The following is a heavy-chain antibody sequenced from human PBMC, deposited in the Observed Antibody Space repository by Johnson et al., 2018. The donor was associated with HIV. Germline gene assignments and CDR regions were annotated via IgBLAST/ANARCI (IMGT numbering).Heavy chain of an antibody. CDR1: GFTFSNAW. Sequence: VQLVESGGGLEKPGGSLRLSCVASGFTFSNAWMSWVRQAPGKGLEWVGRIKSKTDGGTADYAAPVKGRFIISRDDSKDTLYLQMNSLKIEDTAVYYCTTDQVGRIYGGKSHIWGQGTMVTVSS. V-gene: IGHV3-15*05. J-gene: IGHJ3*02. CDR3: TTDQVGRIYGGKSHI. CDR2: IKSKTDGGTA. D-gene: IGHD3-16*01.